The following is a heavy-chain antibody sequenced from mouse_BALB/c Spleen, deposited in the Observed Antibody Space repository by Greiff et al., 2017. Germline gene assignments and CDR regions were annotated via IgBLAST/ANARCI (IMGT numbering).Heavy chain of an antibody. CDR1: GFNIKDTY. V-gene: IGHV14-3*02. CDR2: IDPANGNT. D-gene: IGHD2-3*01. Sequence: EVQGVESGAELVKPGASVKLSCTASGFNIKDTYMHWVKQRPEQGLEWIGRIDPANGNTKYDPKFQGKATITADTSSNTAYLQLSSLTSEDTAVYYCARRANDGCDYWGQGTTLTVSS. J-gene: IGHJ2*01. CDR3: ARRANDGCDY.